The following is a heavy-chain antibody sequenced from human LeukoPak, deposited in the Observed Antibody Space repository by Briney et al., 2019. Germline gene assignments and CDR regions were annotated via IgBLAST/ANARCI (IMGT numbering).Heavy chain of an antibody. D-gene: IGHD2-2*01. V-gene: IGHV3-23*01. CDR1: GFTFSSYG. CDR2: ISGSGGSA. CDR3: AKNKYGCSSTGRYGLDY. J-gene: IGHJ4*02. Sequence: PGGSLRLSCAASGFTFSSYGMSWVRQAPGKGLEWVSAISGSGGSAYYADSVKGRFTISRDNSKNTLYLQMNSLRAEDTAVYYCAKNKYGCSSTGRYGLDYWGQGTLVTVSS.